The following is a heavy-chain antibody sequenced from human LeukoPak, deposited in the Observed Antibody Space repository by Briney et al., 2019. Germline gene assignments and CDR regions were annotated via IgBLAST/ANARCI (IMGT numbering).Heavy chain of an antibody. CDR2: TYFRSKWYY. CDR1: GDSVSSQTAT. Sequence: SQILSLTCDISGDSVSSQTATWNWIRQSPSRGLEWLGRTYFRSKWYYDYAMSVKGRISISPDTSKNHFSLHLDSVTPEDTAVYYCARDHWYDILSFDYWGQGTLVTVSS. V-gene: IGHV6-1*01. CDR3: ARDHWYDILSFDY. J-gene: IGHJ4*02. D-gene: IGHD3-9*01.